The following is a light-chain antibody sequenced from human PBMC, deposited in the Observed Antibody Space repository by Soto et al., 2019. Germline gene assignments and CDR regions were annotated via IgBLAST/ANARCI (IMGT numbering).Light chain of an antibody. V-gene: IGKV3D-20*01. CDR3: QQYGSSPLT. J-gene: IGKJ4*01. CDR2: DAS. Sequence: IGMTQSPATLSVSPGERATLSCRASQSVSSNLAWYQQKPGLAPRLLIYDASSRATGIPDRFSGSGSGTDFTLTISRLEPEDFAVYYCQQYGSSPLTFGGGTKVDIK. CDR1: QSVSSN.